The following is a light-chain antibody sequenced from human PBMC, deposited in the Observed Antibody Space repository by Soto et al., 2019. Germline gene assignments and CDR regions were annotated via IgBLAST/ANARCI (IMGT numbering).Light chain of an antibody. Sequence: QSVLTQPPSVSGAPGQRVTISCTGSSSNIGAGYDVHWYQQLPGTAPKLLIYGNSNRPSGVPDRFSGSKSGTSASLALTGLQAEDEADYYCQSYDSGLSASVVFGGGTKLTVL. V-gene: IGLV1-40*01. J-gene: IGLJ2*01. CDR2: GNS. CDR3: QSYDSGLSASVV. CDR1: SSNIGAGYD.